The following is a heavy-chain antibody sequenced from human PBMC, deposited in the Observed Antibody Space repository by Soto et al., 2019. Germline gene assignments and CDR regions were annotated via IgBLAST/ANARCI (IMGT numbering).Heavy chain of an antibody. D-gene: IGHD4-17*01. CDR2: ISGRGDST. CDR3: AKDSVMTTVTTFDY. CDR1: GFIFNDFG. J-gene: IGHJ4*01. V-gene: IGHV3-23*01. Sequence: HPGGSLRLSCAASGFIFNDFGMSWVRRAPGKGLEWVSTISGRGDSTLSADSVKGRFTISRDNSKNTLYLQMNSLRAEDTAIYYCAKDSVMTTVTTFDYWGHGTLVTVSS.